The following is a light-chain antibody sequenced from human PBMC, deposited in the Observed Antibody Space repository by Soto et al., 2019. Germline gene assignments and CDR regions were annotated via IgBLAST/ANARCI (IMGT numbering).Light chain of an antibody. CDR3: HQYNSYGT. Sequence: AIRMTQSPSSFSASTGDRVTITCRASQGISSYLAWYHQKPGKAPKLLIYAASTLQSGVPSRFSGSGSGPEFTLTISSLQPDDFATYYCHQYNSYGTLGQGTKGDNK. CDR2: AAS. J-gene: IGKJ1*01. V-gene: IGKV1-8*01. CDR1: QGISSY.